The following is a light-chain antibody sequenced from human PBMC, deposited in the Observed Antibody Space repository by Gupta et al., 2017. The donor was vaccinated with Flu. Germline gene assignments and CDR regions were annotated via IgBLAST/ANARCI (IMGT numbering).Light chain of an antibody. CDR1: HSVKNN. Sequence: EVVLTQSPAFLSVSPGETATLSCRASHSVKNNLAWYQQRPGQAPRLLIYGTSTRATAIPARVSGSGSGKECTLTISSLQSEDFAVYFCHQDNNWPPITFVQGTRLESK. CDR2: GTS. CDR3: HQDNNWPPIT. J-gene: IGKJ5*01. V-gene: IGKV3-15*01.